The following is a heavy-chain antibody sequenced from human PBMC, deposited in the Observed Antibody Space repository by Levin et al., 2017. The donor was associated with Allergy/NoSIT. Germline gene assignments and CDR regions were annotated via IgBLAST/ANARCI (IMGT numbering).Heavy chain of an antibody. J-gene: IGHJ4*02. D-gene: IGHD3-22*01. V-gene: IGHV3-74*01. Sequence: GGSLRLSCAASGFTFSSDWMHWVRQAPGKGLMWVSRIRGDASSTAYADSVKGRFTISRDNAKSTLYLQMNSLRVEDTAVYYCGRGRGDTMILYWGQGTLVTVSS. CDR1: GFTFSSDW. CDR2: IRGDASST. CDR3: GRGRGDTMILY.